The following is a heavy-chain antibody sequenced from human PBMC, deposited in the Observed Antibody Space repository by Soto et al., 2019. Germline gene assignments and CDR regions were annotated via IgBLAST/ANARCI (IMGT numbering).Heavy chain of an antibody. CDR2: IQVSGDT. J-gene: IGHJ4*02. D-gene: IGHD2-15*01. CDR3: VRDTSWSRPY. V-gene: IGHV4-30-4*01. CDR1: GVSISSGGHY. Sequence: LSLTCTVSGVSISSGGHYWSWIRQTPGKGLEWVGYIQVSGDTFYNPTLEGRVSMSVDTSNNQFSLDLTSVTAADTAVYYCVRDTSWSRPYWGQGTLVTVPQ.